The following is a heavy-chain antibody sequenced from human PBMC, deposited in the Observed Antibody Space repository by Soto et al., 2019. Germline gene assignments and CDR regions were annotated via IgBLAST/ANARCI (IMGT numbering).Heavy chain of an antibody. CDR2: ISGSGGST. Sequence: EVQLLESGGGLVQPGGSLRLSCAASGFTFSSYAMSWVRQAPGKGLEWVSAISGSGGSTYYADSVKGRFTTSRDNSKNTLYLQMNSLRAEDTAVYYCGGSTVTTPNFDYWGQGTLVTVSS. D-gene: IGHD4-4*01. CDR1: GFTFSSYA. V-gene: IGHV3-23*01. CDR3: GGSTVTTPNFDY. J-gene: IGHJ4*02.